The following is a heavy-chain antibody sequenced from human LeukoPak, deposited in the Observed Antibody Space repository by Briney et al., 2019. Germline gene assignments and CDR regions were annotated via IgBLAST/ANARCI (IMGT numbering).Heavy chain of an antibody. CDR2: ISGSGGST. V-gene: IGHV3-23*01. Sequence: PGGSLRLSCAASGFTFSSYAMSWVRQAPGKGLEWVSAISGSGGSTYYADSVKGWFTISRDNSKNTLYLQMNSLRAEDTAVYYCAKPFYGGNQPFDYWGQGTLVTVSS. D-gene: IGHD4-23*01. CDR1: GFTFSSYA. CDR3: AKPFYGGNQPFDY. J-gene: IGHJ4*02.